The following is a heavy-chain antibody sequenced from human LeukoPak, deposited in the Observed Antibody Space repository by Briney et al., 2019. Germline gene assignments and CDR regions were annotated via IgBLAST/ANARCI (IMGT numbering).Heavy chain of an antibody. J-gene: IGHJ4*02. Sequence: GSLRPSCAASGFTFSSYWMHWVRQAPGKGLVWVSRIISDERSTTYADSVKGRFIISRDNAKNRLYLQMHSLRVDDTAVYYCVRDGGTVGDYWGQGTLVTVSS. D-gene: IGHD1-7*01. CDR3: VRDGGTVGDY. CDR1: GFTFSSYW. V-gene: IGHV3-74*03. CDR2: IISDERST.